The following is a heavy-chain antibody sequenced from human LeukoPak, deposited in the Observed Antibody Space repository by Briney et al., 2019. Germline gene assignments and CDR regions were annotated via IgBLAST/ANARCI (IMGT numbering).Heavy chain of an antibody. J-gene: IGHJ4*02. Sequence: GGSLRLSCAASGFTFSTYAMSWVRQAPGKGLEWVSAISSSGGNTYYADSVKGRFTISRDNSKNTLYLQMNSLRVEDTAVYYCAKIAVAGTSDYWGQGTLVTVSS. CDR2: ISSSGGNT. CDR3: AKIAVAGTSDY. D-gene: IGHD6-19*01. CDR1: GFTFSTYA. V-gene: IGHV3-23*01.